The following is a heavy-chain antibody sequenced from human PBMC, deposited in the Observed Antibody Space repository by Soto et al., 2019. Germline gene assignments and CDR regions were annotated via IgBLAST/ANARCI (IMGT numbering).Heavy chain of an antibody. Sequence: AQLVQSGTEVKKPGASLTVSCKASGNTLSNYGINWVRQAPGQGLEWMGRIIPYNGDTRNAQNVQGRVTMTTDTSTTTTSMDLRSLRSDDTAVYYSSPTSPNW. V-gene: IGHV1-18*04. CDR3: SPTSPNW. J-gene: IGHJ5*01. CDR2: IIPYNGDT. CDR1: GNTLSNYG. D-gene: IGHD2-2*01.